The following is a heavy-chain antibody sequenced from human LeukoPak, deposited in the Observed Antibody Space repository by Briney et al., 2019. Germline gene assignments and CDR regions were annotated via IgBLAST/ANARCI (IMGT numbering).Heavy chain of an antibody. J-gene: IGHJ4*02. V-gene: IGHV4-39*07. CDR1: GGSISSSGYY. CDR3: AREGLAAASDDY. CDR2: IYYSGST. Sequence: SETLSLTCTVSGGSISSSGYYWGWIRQPPGKGLEWIGSIYYSGSTYYNPSLKSRVTISVDTSKNQFSLKLSSVTAADTAVYYCAREGLAAASDDYWGQGTLVTVSS. D-gene: IGHD6-13*01.